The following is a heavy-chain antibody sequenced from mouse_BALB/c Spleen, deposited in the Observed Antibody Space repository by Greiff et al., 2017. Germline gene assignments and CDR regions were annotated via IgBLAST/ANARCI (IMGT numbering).Heavy chain of an antibody. D-gene: IGHD2-13*01. CDR3: ARVDDWDY. V-gene: IGHV5-6-3*01. Sequence: EVMLVESGGGLVQPGGSLKLSCAASGFTFSSYGMSWVRQTPDKRLELVATINSNGGSTYYPDSVKGRLTISRDNAKNTLYLQMSSLKSEDTAMYYCARVDDWDYWGQGTTLTVSS. J-gene: IGHJ2*01. CDR2: INSNGGST. CDR1: GFTFSSYG.